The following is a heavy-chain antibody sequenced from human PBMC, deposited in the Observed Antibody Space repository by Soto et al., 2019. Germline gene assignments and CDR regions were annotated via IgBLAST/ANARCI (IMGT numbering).Heavy chain of an antibody. D-gene: IGHD6-6*01. CDR1: GYTFTSYG. J-gene: IGHJ4*02. CDR2: LNPKSGNT. CDR3: ARVTAGSSDFDY. V-gene: IGHV1-8*02. Sequence: GASVKVSCKASGYTFTSYGISWVRQAPGQGLEWMGWLNPKSGNTGYAQNLQGRVTMTRDTSISTAYMELRSLRSEDTALYYCARVTAGSSDFDYWGQGTLVTVSS.